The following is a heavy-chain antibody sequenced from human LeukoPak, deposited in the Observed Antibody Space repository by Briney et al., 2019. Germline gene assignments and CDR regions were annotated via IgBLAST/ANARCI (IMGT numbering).Heavy chain of an antibody. CDR3: AREGLGTAMEY. CDR2: IHYTGNT. CDR1: GASISSGTYY. D-gene: IGHD2-21*02. V-gene: IGHV4-31*03. J-gene: IGHJ4*02. Sequence: SQTLSLTCTVSGASISSGTYYWSWIRQHPGKGPEWIGYIHYTGNTYYNPSLESRVTMSVYRSENQFSLNLSAVSAADTAVYYCAREGLGTAMEYWGQGKLVFVSS.